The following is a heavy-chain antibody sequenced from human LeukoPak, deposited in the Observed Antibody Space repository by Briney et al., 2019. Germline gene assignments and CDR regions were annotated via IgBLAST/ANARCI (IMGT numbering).Heavy chain of an antibody. Sequence: GGSLRLSCAASGFTFSDYWMNWVRQAPGMGLEWVANIRQDGSQKYYVDSVKGRFTISRDNAKSSLYLQMNSLRAEDTAVYYCVRDWPGDSYGADPWGQGTLVTVSS. V-gene: IGHV3-7*01. CDR2: IRQDGSQK. D-gene: IGHD5-18*01. J-gene: IGHJ5*02. CDR3: VRDWPGDSYGADP. CDR1: GFTFSDYW.